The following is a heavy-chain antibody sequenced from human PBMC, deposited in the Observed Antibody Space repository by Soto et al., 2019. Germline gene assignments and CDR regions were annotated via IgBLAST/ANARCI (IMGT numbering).Heavy chain of an antibody. V-gene: IGHV4-4*02. CDR1: GASISNTNW. D-gene: IGHD2-15*01. Sequence: QVQMLESGPGLVKPSGSLSLTCAVSGASISNTNWWSWVRQPPGEGLEWIGEIYHGGSSHYNPSRKRRVTISLDKSKNQFSLELTSVTAADTAVYYCARDRRVVVPAAYYYYGMDVWGQGTTDTVSS. CDR2: IYHGGSS. CDR3: ARDRRVVVPAAYYYYGMDV. J-gene: IGHJ6*02.